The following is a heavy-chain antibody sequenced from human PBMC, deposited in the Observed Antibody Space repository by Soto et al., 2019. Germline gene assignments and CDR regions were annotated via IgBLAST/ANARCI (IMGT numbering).Heavy chain of an antibody. CDR2: INHSGST. Sequence: SETLSLTCAVYGGSFSGYYWSWIRQPPGKGQEWIGEINHSGSTNYNPSLKSRVTISVDTAKNQFSLKLSSVTAADTAVYYCALVCFSSTWYFKMWFLYWGQGTLVSVSS. CDR1: GGSFSGYY. CDR3: ALVCFSSTWYFKMWFLY. V-gene: IGHV4-34*01. J-gene: IGHJ4*02. D-gene: IGHD6-13*01.